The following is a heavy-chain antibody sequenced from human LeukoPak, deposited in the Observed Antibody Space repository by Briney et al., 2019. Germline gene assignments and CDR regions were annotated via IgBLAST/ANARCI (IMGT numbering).Heavy chain of an antibody. CDR2: ISSSSSYI. Sequence: GGSLRLSCAASGFTFSSYSMNWVRQAPGKGLEWGSSISSSSSYIYYADSVKGRFTISRDNAKNSLYLQMNSLRAEDTAVYYCAKGEPLRYFDWLPTHFDYWGQGTLVTVSS. D-gene: IGHD3-9*01. V-gene: IGHV3-21*04. CDR3: AKGEPLRYFDWLPTHFDY. J-gene: IGHJ4*02. CDR1: GFTFSSYS.